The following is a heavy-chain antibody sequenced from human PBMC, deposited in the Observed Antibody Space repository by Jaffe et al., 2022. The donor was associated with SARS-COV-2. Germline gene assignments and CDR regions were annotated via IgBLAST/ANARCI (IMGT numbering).Heavy chain of an antibody. V-gene: IGHV3-30*18. J-gene: IGHJ4*02. CDR2: ISYDGSNK. Sequence: QVQLVESGGGVVQPGRSLRLSCAASGFSFSNYGMHWVRQAPGKGLEWVAVISYDGSNKYNADSVKGRFTISRDNSKNTLYLQVNSLRTEDTAVYYCAKDRSGAKQQLAYYFDYWGQGTLVTVSS. CDR1: GFSFSNYG. CDR3: AKDRSGAKQQLAYYFDY. D-gene: IGHD6-13*01.